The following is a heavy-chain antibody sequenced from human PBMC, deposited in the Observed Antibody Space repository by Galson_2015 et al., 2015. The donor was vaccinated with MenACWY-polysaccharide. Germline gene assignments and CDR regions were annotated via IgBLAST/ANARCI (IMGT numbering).Heavy chain of an antibody. Sequence: SLRLSCAASGFTFSSYSMNWVRQAPGKGLEWVSYISSSSSTIYYADSVKGRFTISRDNAKNSLYLQMNSLRAEDTAVYYCARDRGVVPAAPRSGMDVWGQGTTVTVSS. J-gene: IGHJ6*02. CDR2: ISSSSSTI. D-gene: IGHD2-2*01. V-gene: IGHV3-48*01. CDR3: ARDRGVVPAAPRSGMDV. CDR1: GFTFSSYS.